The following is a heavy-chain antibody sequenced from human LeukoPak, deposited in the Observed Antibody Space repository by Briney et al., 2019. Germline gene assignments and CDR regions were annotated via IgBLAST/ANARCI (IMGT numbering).Heavy chain of an antibody. Sequence: GGSLRLSCAASGFTFSSYAMSWVRQAPGKGLEWVSVIYSGGSTYYADSVKGRFTISRDNSKNTLYLQMNSLRAEDTAVYYCATLAKDDLWGQGTLVTVSS. CDR2: IYSGGST. J-gene: IGHJ4*02. D-gene: IGHD5-12*01. CDR3: ATLAKDDL. CDR1: GFTFSSYA. V-gene: IGHV3-53*01.